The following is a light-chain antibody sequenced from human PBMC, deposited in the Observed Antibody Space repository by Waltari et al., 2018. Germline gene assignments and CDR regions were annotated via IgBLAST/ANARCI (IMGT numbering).Light chain of an antibody. CDR1: RSDIGSFNL. J-gene: IGLJ1*01. Sequence: QSAMTQPASVSGSPGQSTTISCTGTRSDIGSFNLVSWYQQHPGKAPKLLIYEVDKRPSGVSDRFSGSKSGNTASLTISGLQAEDETDYYCYSYAGASTYVFGTGTKVTVL. CDR3: YSYAGASTYV. CDR2: EVD. V-gene: IGLV2-23*02.